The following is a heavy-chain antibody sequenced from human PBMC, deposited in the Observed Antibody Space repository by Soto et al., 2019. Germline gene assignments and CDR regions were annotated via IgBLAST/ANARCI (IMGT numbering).Heavy chain of an antibody. J-gene: IGHJ6*02. Sequence: GASVKVSCKSSGGTFSSYAISWVRQAPGQGLEWMGGIIPIFGTANYAQKFQGRVTITADESTSTAYMELSSLRSEDTAVYYCARDFIFARRFGVVICRPSGAYGMDVWGQGPTFTVSS. V-gene: IGHV1-69*13. CDR3: ARDFIFARRFGVVICRPSGAYGMDV. CDR2: IIPIFGTA. D-gene: IGHD3-3*01. CDR1: GGTFSSYA.